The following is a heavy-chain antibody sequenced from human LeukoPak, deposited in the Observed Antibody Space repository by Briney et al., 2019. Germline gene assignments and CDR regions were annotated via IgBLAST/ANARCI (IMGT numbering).Heavy chain of an antibody. CDR1: GASYNAYY. CDR2: IDHRGTA. Sequence: SETMSLTCAVYGASYNAYYWSWIRQPPGKGLGWIGDIDHRGTATYNPSLKSRLSISADASKNQFSLKLNSVTDADTAVYYCAVGITILGVAASFDSWGQGNLVIVFS. D-gene: IGHD3-3*01. J-gene: IGHJ4*02. CDR3: AVGITILGVAASFDS. V-gene: IGHV4-34*01.